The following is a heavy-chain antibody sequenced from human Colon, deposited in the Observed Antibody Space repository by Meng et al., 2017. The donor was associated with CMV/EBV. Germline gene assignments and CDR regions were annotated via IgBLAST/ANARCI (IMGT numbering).Heavy chain of an antibody. V-gene: IGHV1-69*05. J-gene: IGHJ4*02. CDR3: ARSGTYCGGDCYSGDY. CDR1: GGTFSTYA. CDR2: IIPVFDTA. Sequence: SVTVSCKTSGGTFSTYALSWVRQAPGQGLEWMGGIIPVFDTANYAQKFQGRLTVTTDESTSTAYMELSGLRSEDTAVYYCARSGTYCGGDCYSGDYLGQGTLVTVSS. D-gene: IGHD2-21*01.